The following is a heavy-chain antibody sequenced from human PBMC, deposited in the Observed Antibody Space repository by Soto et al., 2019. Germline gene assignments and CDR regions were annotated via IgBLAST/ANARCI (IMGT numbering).Heavy chain of an antibody. CDR2: IYYSGST. CDR3: ARQSELRSSYYYGMDV. CDR1: GGSISSASHY. J-gene: IGHJ6*02. D-gene: IGHD1-26*01. V-gene: IGHV4-39*01. Sequence: PFETPSLTRPVLGGSISSASHYRGWIRQPPGKGLEWIGRIYYSGSTSYNPSLKSRVTISVDTSKNQFSLKLSSVTAADTAVYYCARQSELRSSYYYGMDVWGQGTTVS.